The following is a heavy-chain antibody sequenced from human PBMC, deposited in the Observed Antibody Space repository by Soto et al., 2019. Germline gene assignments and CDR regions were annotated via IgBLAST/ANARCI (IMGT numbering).Heavy chain of an antibody. Sequence: SETLSLTCAVYGGSFSGYYWSWIRQPPGKGLEWIGEINHSGSTNYNPSLKSRVTISVDTSKNQFSLKLSSLTASDTAVYYCARRSRFRNYFDYWGQGTLVTVSS. V-gene: IGHV4-34*01. J-gene: IGHJ4*02. CDR3: ARRSRFRNYFDY. D-gene: IGHD3-16*01. CDR2: INHSGST. CDR1: GGSFSGYY.